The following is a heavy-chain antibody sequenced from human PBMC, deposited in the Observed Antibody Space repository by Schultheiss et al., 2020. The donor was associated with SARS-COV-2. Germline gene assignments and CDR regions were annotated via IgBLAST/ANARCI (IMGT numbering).Heavy chain of an antibody. CDR3: VREMGLVINGGYYYYYMDA. V-gene: IGHV3-30*04. J-gene: IGHJ6*03. CDR1: GFTFSSYA. Sequence: GESLKISCAASGFTFSSYAMHWVRQAPGKGLEWVAVISYDGSNKYYADSVKGRFTISRDNSKNTLYLQMNSLRVEDTAVYYCVREMGLVINGGYYYYYMDAWGRGTPVTVSS. CDR2: ISYDGSNK. D-gene: IGHD3-22*01.